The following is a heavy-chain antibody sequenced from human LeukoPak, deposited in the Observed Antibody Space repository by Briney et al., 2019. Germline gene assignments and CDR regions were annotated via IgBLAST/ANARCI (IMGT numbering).Heavy chain of an antibody. CDR2: ISGSGGRT. CDR1: GFTFSSYA. D-gene: IGHD1-26*01. V-gene: IGHV3-23*01. J-gene: IGHJ3*02. Sequence: QSGGSLRLSCAASGFTFSSYAMNWVRQAPGKGLEWVSAISGSGGRTHYADSVKGRFTISRDNSKNTLCLQMNSLRAEDTAVYYCAKKVGTTLGAFDIWGQGTMVTVSS. CDR3: AKKVGTTLGAFDI.